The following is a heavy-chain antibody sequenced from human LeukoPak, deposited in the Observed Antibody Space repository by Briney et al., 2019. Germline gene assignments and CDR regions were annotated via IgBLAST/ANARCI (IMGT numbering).Heavy chain of an antibody. CDR3: ALANWEYYFDY. V-gene: IGHV4-61*01. D-gene: IGHD7-27*01. J-gene: IGHJ4*02. CDR2: IYYSGST. Sequence: SETLSLTCTVSGGSVSSGSYYWSWIRQPPGKGLEWIAYIYYSGSTNYNPSLQSRVTISVDTSKNQFSLKLSSVTAADTAVYYCALANWEYYFDYWGQGTLVTVSS. CDR1: GGSVSSGSYY.